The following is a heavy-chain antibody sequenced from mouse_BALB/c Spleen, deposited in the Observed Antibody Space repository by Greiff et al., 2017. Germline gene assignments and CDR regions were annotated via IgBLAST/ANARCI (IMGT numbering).Heavy chain of an antibody. CDR3: AREGYYGNYGDY. CDR2: ISSGGSYT. J-gene: IGHJ2*01. D-gene: IGHD2-1*01. V-gene: IGHV5-9-4*01. CDR1: GFTFSSYA. Sequence: EVKLVESGGGLVKPGGSLKLSCAASGFTFSSYAMSWVRQSPEKRLEWVAEISSGGSYTYYPDTVTGRFTISRDNAKNTLYLEMSSLRSEDTAMYYCAREGYYGNYGDYWGQGTTLTVSS.